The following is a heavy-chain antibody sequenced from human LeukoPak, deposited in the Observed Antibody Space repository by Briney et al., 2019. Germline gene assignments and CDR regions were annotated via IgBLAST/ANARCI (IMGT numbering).Heavy chain of an antibody. V-gene: IGHV4-59*01. CDR3: AGEGDYWHRFDH. J-gene: IGHJ4*02. CDR1: GASIRSYY. Sequence: SETLSLTCTVSGASIRSYYWTWIRQPPGKGLEWIGNIFHSGSTNYNPSLKSRVTISVEASKNQFSLRLSSVTAADTAVYYCAGEGDYWHRFDHWGRGTLVTVSS. CDR2: IFHSGST. D-gene: IGHD4-17*01.